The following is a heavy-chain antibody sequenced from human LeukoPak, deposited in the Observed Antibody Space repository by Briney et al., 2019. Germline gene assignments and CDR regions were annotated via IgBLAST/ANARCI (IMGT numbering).Heavy chain of an antibody. CDR2: IYTSGST. D-gene: IGHD6-13*01. CDR1: GGSISSGSYY. V-gene: IGHV4-61*02. CDR3: ARRPEQQLVLDY. Sequence: SETLSLTCTVSGGSISSGSYYWSWIRQPAGKGLEWIGRIYTSGSTNYNPSLKSRVTISVDTSKNQFSLKLSSVTAADTAVYYCARRPEQQLVLDYWGQGTLVTVSS. J-gene: IGHJ4*02.